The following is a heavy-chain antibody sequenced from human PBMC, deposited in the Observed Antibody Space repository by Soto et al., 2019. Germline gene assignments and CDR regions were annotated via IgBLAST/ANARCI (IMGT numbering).Heavy chain of an antibody. Sequence: EASVKVSCKASGYTFTIYDINWVRQATGQGLEWMGWMNPNSGNTGYAQKFQGRVTMTRNTSISTAYMELSSLRSEDTAVYYCARGGARDCSGGSCYFMYYYYYYYMDVWGKGTTVTVSS. V-gene: IGHV1-8*01. CDR1: GYTFTIYD. CDR2: MNPNSGNT. CDR3: ARGGARDCSGGSCYFMYYYYYYYMDV. J-gene: IGHJ6*03. D-gene: IGHD2-15*01.